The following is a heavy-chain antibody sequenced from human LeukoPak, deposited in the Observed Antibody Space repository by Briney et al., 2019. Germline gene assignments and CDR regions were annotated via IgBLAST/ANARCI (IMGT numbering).Heavy chain of an antibody. CDR1: GGSISSGGYH. Sequence: SETLSLTCTVSGGSISSGGYHWSWIRQHPGKGLEWIGYIYYSGSIYYNPSLKSRVTISVDTSKSQFSLKLSSVTAADTAVYYCARERWYSSGWSREGFDYWGQGTLVTVSS. V-gene: IGHV4-31*03. D-gene: IGHD6-19*01. CDR2: IYYSGSI. J-gene: IGHJ4*02. CDR3: ARERWYSSGWSREGFDY.